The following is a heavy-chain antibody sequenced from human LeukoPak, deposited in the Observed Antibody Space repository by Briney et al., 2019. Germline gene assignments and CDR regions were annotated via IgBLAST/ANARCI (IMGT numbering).Heavy chain of an antibody. CDR2: IKQDGSEK. CDR3: AKDLAVATAFDY. D-gene: IGHD5-12*01. J-gene: IGHJ4*02. CDR1: GFTFINYW. V-gene: IGHV3-7*01. Sequence: PGGSLRLSCAASGFTFINYWMSWVRQAPGKGLEWVANIKQDGSEKYYVDSVKDRFTISRDNAKNSLYLQMNSLRAEDTAVYYCAKDLAVATAFDYWGQGTLVTVSS.